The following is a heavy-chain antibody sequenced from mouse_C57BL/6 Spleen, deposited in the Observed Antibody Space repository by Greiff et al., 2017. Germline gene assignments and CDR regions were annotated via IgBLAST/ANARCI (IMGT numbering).Heavy chain of an antibody. D-gene: IGHD1-1*01. Sequence: QVQLQQSDAELVKPGASVKISCKVSGYTFTDHTIHWMKQRPEQGLEWIGYIYPRDGSTKYNEKFKGKATLTADKSSSSAYMQLNRLTSEDSAVYFCARFYYYGSPWFADWGQGTLVTVSA. CDR3: ARFYYYGSPWFAD. V-gene: IGHV1-78*01. CDR1: GYTFTDHT. J-gene: IGHJ3*01. CDR2: IYPRDGST.